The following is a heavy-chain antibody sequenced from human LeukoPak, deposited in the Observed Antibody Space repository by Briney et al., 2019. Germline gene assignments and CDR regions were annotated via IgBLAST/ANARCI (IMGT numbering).Heavy chain of an antibody. CDR3: ARDFNRVAGPNWFDP. Sequence: SETLSLTCTVSGGSISTYYWSWIRQPPGKGLEWIGYIYYSGSTNYNPSLKSRVTISLDTSKNQFSLKLSSVTAADTAVYYCARDFNRVAGPNWFDPWGQGTLVTVSS. CDR1: GGSISTYY. D-gene: IGHD6-19*01. J-gene: IGHJ5*02. CDR2: IYYSGST. V-gene: IGHV4-59*12.